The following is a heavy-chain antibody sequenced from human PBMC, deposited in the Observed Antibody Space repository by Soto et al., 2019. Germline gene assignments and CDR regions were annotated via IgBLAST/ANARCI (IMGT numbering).Heavy chain of an antibody. Sequence: GGSLRLSCAASGFTFSSYAMSWVRQAPGKGLEWVSAISGSGGSTYYADSVKGRFTISRDNSKNTLYLQMNSLRAEDTAVYYCAKATVLLWFGELSFYFDYWGQGTLVTVSS. V-gene: IGHV3-23*01. CDR1: GFTFSSYA. J-gene: IGHJ4*02. CDR2: ISGSGGST. CDR3: AKATVLLWFGELSFYFDY. D-gene: IGHD3-10*01.